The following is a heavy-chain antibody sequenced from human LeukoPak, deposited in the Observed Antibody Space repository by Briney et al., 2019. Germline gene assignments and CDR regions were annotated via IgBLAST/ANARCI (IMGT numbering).Heavy chain of an antibody. CDR1: SYPITTSYH. CDR3: ARDEPGGLHY. D-gene: IGHD1-14*01. V-gene: IGHV4-38-2*02. Sequence: SETLSLTCTVSSYPITTSYHCTWVRQSPEKGLEWIGSAHHTAGTYYNPSLKSRVTISLETSMNHFSLKLNPVTAADTAVYYCARDEPGGLHYWGQGILVTVSS. CDR2: AHHTAGT. J-gene: IGHJ4*02.